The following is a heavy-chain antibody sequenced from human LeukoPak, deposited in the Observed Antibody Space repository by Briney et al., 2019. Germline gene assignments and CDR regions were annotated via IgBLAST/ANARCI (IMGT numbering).Heavy chain of an antibody. V-gene: IGHV1-69*06. CDR3: ARKVPNDSSGYYYRGQFDP. CDR2: IIPIFGTA. J-gene: IGHJ5*02. D-gene: IGHD3-22*01. CDR1: GGTFSSYA. Sequence: ASVKVSCKASGGTFSSYAISWVRQAPGHGLEWMGGIIPIFGTANYAQKFQGRVTITADKSTSTAYMELSSLRSEDTAVYYCARKVPNDSSGYYYRGQFDPWGQGTLVTVSS.